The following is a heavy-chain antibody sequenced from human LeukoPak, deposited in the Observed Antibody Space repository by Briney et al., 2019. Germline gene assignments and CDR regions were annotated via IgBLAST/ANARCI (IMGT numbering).Heavy chain of an antibody. CDR1: GFKFSSFS. Sequence: GGSLRLSCAASGFKFSSFSMNWVRQAPGKGLEWTSYITSSSSATYYADSVKGRFTISRDNAKNSLYLQMNSLRDEDTAVYYCARVIGSYGDSAYWGQGTLVTVSS. CDR3: ARVIGSYGDSAY. V-gene: IGHV3-48*02. D-gene: IGHD4-17*01. CDR2: ITSSSSAT. J-gene: IGHJ4*02.